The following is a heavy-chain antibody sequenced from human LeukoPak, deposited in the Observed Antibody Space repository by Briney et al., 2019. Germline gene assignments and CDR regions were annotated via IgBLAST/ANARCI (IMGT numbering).Heavy chain of an antibody. CDR1: GGSISSYY. D-gene: IGHD6-19*01. J-gene: IGHJ3*02. CDR3: ARGGYSSGGDDAFDI. V-gene: IGHV4-59*01. CDR2: IYYSGST. Sequence: SETLSLTCTVSGGSISSYYWSWIRQPPGKGLEWIGYIYYSGSTNYNPSLKSRVTISVDTSKNQFSLKLSSVTAADTAVYYCARGGYSSGGDDAFDIWGQGTMVTVSS.